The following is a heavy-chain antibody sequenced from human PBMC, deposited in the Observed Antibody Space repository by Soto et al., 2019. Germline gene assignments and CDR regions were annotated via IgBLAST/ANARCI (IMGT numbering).Heavy chain of an antibody. D-gene: IGHD3-3*01. CDR1: GYNFAGYW. J-gene: IGHJ4*02. CDR2: IYPSDSDT. CDR3: ARGGVSTRTFDY. V-gene: IGHV5-51*01. Sequence: GASLKISCKGSGYNFAGYWIAWVRQMPGKGLELMGIIYPSDSDTRYRPSFQGQVTISVDKSISSAYLQWSSLRASDTAMYYCARGGVSTRTFDYWGQGTPVTVSS.